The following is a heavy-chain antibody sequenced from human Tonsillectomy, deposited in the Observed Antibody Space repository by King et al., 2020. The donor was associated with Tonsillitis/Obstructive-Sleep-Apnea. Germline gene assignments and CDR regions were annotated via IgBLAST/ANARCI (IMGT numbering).Heavy chain of an antibody. D-gene: IGHD2-15*01. J-gene: IGHJ5*02. V-gene: IGHV4-34*01. CDR3: ASRDDIVVVVAASSSPTRFDP. CDR1: GGSFSGYY. Sequence: VQLQQWGAGLLKPSETLSLTCAVYGGSFSGYYWSWLRQPPGKGLEWIGEINHSGSTNYNPSLKSRVTISVDTSKNQFSLKLSSVTAADTAVYYCASRDDIVVVVAASSSPTRFDPWGQGTLVTVSS. CDR2: INHSGST.